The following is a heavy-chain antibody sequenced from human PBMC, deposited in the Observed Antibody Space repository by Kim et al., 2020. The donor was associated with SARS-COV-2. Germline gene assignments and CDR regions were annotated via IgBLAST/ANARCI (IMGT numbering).Heavy chain of an antibody. Sequence: STNYNPPLQSRVTISVDKSKNQFALKLSSVTAADTAVYYCARATAGSLDYWGQGTLVTVSS. V-gene: IGHV4-4*02. CDR2: ST. J-gene: IGHJ4*02. CDR3: ARATAGSLDY. D-gene: IGHD6-19*01.